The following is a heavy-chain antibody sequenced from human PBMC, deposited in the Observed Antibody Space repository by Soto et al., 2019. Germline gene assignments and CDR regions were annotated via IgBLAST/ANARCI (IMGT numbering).Heavy chain of an antibody. D-gene: IGHD3-9*01. V-gene: IGHV4-31*03. CDR1: GGSISSGGYY. Sequence: QVQLQESGPGLVKPSQTLSLTCTVSGGSISSGGYYWSWIRQHPGKGLEWIGYIYYSGSTYYNPSLTSRVTISVDTSKNQFSRKLSSVTAADTAVYYCARDSANYDILTGYYRDWYFDLWGRGTLVTVSS. J-gene: IGHJ2*01. CDR3: ARDSANYDILTGYYRDWYFDL. CDR2: IYYSGST.